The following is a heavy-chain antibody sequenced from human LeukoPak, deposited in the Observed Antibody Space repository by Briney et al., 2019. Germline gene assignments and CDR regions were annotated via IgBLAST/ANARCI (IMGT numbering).Heavy chain of an antibody. J-gene: IGHJ4*02. CDR1: GFTFSDYY. D-gene: IGHD6-19*01. Sequence: GGSLRLSCAASGFTFSDYYMSWIRQAPGKGLEWVSYISSSGSTIYYADSVKGRFTISRDNAKNSVYLQMNSLRVEDTAVYYCARSSYPGVAVAGTLDYWGQGTLVTVSS. CDR2: ISSSGSTI. CDR3: ARSSYPGVAVAGTLDY. V-gene: IGHV3-11*04.